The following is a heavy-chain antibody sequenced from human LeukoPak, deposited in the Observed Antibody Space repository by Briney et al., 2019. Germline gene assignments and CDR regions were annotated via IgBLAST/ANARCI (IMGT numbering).Heavy chain of an antibody. CDR1: GYTFTSCD. Sequence: GASVKVSCKPSGYTFTSCDINWVRQATGQGLEWMGWMNPNSGNTGYGQSFQGRVTMTRDISIGTAYMELSNLTSEDTAIYYRTRGSSGRRDNWGQGTLVTVSA. CDR3: TRGSSGRRDN. V-gene: IGHV1-8*01. D-gene: IGHD6-19*01. J-gene: IGHJ4*02. CDR2: MNPNSGNT.